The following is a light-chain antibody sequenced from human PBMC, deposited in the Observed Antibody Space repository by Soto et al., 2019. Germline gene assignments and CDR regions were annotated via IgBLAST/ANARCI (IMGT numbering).Light chain of an antibody. CDR2: EVT. Sequence: QSALTQPASVSGSPGQSITISRTGTSGDVGGYNFVSWYQQHPGEGPKLIIYEVTNRPSGVSDRFSGSKSGYTASLTISGLQADDEGDYYCSSYSSKSTPVFGGGTKLTVL. CDR1: SGDVGGYNF. CDR3: SSYSSKSTPV. J-gene: IGLJ3*02. V-gene: IGLV2-14*01.